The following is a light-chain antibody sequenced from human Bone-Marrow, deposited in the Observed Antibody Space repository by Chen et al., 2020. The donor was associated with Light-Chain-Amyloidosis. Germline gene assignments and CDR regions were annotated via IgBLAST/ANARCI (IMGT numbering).Light chain of an antibody. Sequence: DIQMTQSPSSLSASVVDRVTITCRASQSIGNYLNWYQQRPGTAPKLLISSSSTLQFGAPSRFSGSGSGTDFTLTIGSLQPEDFGSYYCQQSYGPPFTFGPGTRVDFK. J-gene: IGKJ3*01. CDR1: QSIGNY. CDR2: SSS. CDR3: QQSYGPPFT. V-gene: IGKV1-39*01.